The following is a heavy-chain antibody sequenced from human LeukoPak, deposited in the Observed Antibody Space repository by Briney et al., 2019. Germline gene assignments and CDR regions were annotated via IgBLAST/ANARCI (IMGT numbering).Heavy chain of an antibody. CDR1: GVTLSNYD. V-gene: IGHV3-21*01. Sequence: GGSLRLSCAASGVTLSNYDMNWVRQAPGKGLEWVSSISTSSRYIYYKDSVRGRFTISRDDAKNSLYLEMNSLRAEDTAVYYCARADCSSSTCYLRRSWFDPWGQGTLVTVSS. D-gene: IGHD2-2*01. CDR2: ISTSSRYI. CDR3: ARADCSSSTCYLRRSWFDP. J-gene: IGHJ5*02.